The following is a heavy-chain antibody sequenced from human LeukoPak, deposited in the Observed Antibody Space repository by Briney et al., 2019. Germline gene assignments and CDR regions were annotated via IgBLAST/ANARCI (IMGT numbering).Heavy chain of an antibody. Sequence: VASVKVSCKASGYTFTSYYMHWVRQAPGQGLEWMGWISAYNGNTNYAQKLQGRVTMTTDTSTSTAYMELRSLRSDDTAVYYCARGTIFGVAPDYWGQGTLVTVSS. V-gene: IGHV1-18*04. J-gene: IGHJ4*02. CDR2: ISAYNGNT. CDR3: ARGTIFGVAPDY. CDR1: GYTFTSYY. D-gene: IGHD3-3*01.